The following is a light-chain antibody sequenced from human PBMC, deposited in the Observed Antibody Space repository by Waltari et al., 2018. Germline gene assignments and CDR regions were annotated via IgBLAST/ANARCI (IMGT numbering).Light chain of an antibody. J-gene: IGKJ1*01. CDR2: AAS. CDR3: QQYDNWPRT. Sequence: ETVMTQSPAALSVSPGERATLFCRASQSVGRDLAWYQQKPGQAPRLLLSAASTRATGIPVRFSGGGSGTDCTLTISSMQSEDFAVYYCQQYDNWPRTFGQGTRVEI. CDR1: QSVGRD. V-gene: IGKV3-15*01.